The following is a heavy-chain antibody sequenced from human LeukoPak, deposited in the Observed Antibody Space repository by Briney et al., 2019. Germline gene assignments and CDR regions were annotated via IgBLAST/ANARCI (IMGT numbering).Heavy chain of an antibody. D-gene: IGHD3-22*01. CDR1: GGSISSSSYY. J-gene: IGHJ4*02. Sequence: SETLSLTCTVSGGSISSSSYYWGWIRQPPGKGLEWIGSISYSGSTYYNPSLKSRVTISVDTSKNQFSLKLSSVTAADTAVYYCARGKLVSRDSSGYYRYYFDYWGQGTLVTVSS. V-gene: IGHV4-39*07. CDR2: ISYSGST. CDR3: ARGKLVSRDSSGYYRYYFDY.